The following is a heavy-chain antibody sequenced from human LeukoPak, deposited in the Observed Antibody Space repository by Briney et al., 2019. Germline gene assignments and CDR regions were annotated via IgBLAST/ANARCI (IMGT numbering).Heavy chain of an antibody. CDR1: GLTFDDYA. J-gene: IGHJ4*02. V-gene: IGHV3-9*01. D-gene: IGHD6-19*01. Sequence: GGSLRLSCAASGLTFDDYAMHWVRQAPGKGLGWDSGISWNSGSIGYADSVKGRFTISRDNAKNSLYLQMNSLRAVDTALYYCAKDIGIAVAGTGDYWGQGTLVTVSS. CDR3: AKDIGIAVAGTGDY. CDR2: ISWNSGSI.